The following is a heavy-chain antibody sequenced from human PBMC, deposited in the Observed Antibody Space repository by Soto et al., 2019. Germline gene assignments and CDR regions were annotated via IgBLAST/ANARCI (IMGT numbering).Heavy chain of an antibody. J-gene: IGHJ4*02. D-gene: IGHD3-9*01. CDR2: IYYSGST. CDR1: GGSISSGDYY. Sequence: SETLSLTCTVSGGSISSGDYYWSWIRQPPGKGLEWIGYIYYSGSTYYNPSLKSRVTISVDTSKNQFSLKLSSVTAADTAVYYCARDQRLYDILTGYYTRTDYWGQGTLVTVSS. V-gene: IGHV4-30-4*01. CDR3: ARDQRLYDILTGYYTRTDY.